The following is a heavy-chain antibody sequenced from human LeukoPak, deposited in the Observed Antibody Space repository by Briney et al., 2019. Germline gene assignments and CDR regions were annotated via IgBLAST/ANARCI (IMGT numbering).Heavy chain of an antibody. D-gene: IGHD4-23*01. V-gene: IGHV3-21*01. CDR1: GFTFSSYK. CDR3: ARDEYWTLTTVVTAFDY. Sequence: GGSLRLSCAASGFTFSSYKMNWVRQAPGKGLEWVSSVSSSGSYIHYADSVKGRFTISRDNAKNSVYLQMNSLRAEDTAVYYCARDEYWTLTTVVTAFDYWGQGIMVTVSS. J-gene: IGHJ4*02. CDR2: VSSSGSYI.